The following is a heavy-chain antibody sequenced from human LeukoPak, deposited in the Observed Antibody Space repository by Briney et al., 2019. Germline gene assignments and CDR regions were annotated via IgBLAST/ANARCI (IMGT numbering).Heavy chain of an antibody. V-gene: IGHV3-53*01. CDR2: FYSDALDGIT. CDR3: AREIGGGHHYFEH. J-gene: IGHJ4*02. Sequence: PGGSLRLSCAGSGFTVSSSTMSWVRQAPGKGLEWVSNFYSDALDGITNYADSVKGRFTISRDNSQNTLYLQMNSLRVEDTATCYCAREIGGGHHYFEHWGQGTVVTVSS. D-gene: IGHD1-26*01. CDR1: GFTVSSST.